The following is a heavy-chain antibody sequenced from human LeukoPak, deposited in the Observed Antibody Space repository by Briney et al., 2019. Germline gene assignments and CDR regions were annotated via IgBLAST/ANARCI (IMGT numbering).Heavy chain of an antibody. CDR1: GGSFSSYY. J-gene: IGHJ4*02. D-gene: IGHD4-17*01. CDR2: IYTSGST. Sequence: KASETLSLTCAVYGGSFSSYYWSWIRQPAGKGLEWIGRIYTSGSTNYNPSLKSRVTMSVDTSKNQFSLKLSSVTAADTAVYYCASESPGIHDYGDYVLSYYFDYWGQGTLVTVSS. V-gene: IGHV4-59*10. CDR3: ASESPGIHDYGDYVLSYYFDY.